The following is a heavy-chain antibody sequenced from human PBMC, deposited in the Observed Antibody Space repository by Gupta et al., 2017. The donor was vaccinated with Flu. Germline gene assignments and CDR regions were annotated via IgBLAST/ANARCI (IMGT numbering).Heavy chain of an antibody. D-gene: IGHD3-3*01. CDR2: ISSSGSTI. CDR3: ARTNHYDFWSGSGFDP. Sequence: PGKGLEWVSYISSSGSTIYYADSVKGRFTISRDNAKNSLYLQMNSLRAEDTAVYYCARTNHYDFWSGSGFDPWGQGTLVTVSS. V-gene: IGHV3-11*01. J-gene: IGHJ5*02.